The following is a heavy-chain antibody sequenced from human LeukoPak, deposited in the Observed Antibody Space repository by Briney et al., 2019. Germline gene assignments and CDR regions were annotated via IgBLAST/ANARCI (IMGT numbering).Heavy chain of an antibody. CDR3: ARGLRRVTTTPFDY. CDR1: GGSFSGYY. CDR2: INQSGGT. V-gene: IGHV4-34*01. J-gene: IGHJ4*02. Sequence: PSETLSLTCSVSGGSFSGYYWSWIRQPPGKGLEWIGEINQSGGTNYNPSLESRVTISVDMSKTQFSLKLNSVTAADTAVYYCARGLRRVTTTPFDYWGQGTPVTVYS. D-gene: IGHD4-17*01.